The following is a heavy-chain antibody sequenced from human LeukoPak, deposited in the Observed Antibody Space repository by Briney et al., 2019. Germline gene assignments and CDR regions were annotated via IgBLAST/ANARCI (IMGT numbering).Heavy chain of an antibody. CDR1: GYTFTEYY. CDR3: VRDIAPIGSWWFDP. J-gene: IGHJ5*02. D-gene: IGHD2-15*01. Sequence: ASVKVSCKASGYTFTEYYMHWLRQAPGLVFEWMGSINPNSGDTYYSPEFQGRVTLTRDTSIKTAYMEMNSLKSDDTAVYYCVRDIAPIGSWWFDPWGQRTVIIVSS. CDR2: INPNSGDT. V-gene: IGHV1-2*02.